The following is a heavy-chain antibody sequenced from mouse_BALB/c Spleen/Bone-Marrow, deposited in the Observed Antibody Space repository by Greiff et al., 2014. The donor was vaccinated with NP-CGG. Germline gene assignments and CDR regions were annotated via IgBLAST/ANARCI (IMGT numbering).Heavy chain of an antibody. CDR2: IDPANGNT. J-gene: IGHJ3*01. V-gene: IGHV14-3*02. CDR1: GFNIKDTY. Sequence: EVQLQQSGAELVKPGASVKLSCTASGFNIKDTYMHWVKQRPEQGLEWIGRIDPANGNTKYDPKFQGKATITADTSSNTAYLQLSSLTSEDTAVYYRAPYYYGSSQFAYWGQGTLVTVSA. CDR3: APYYYGSSQFAY. D-gene: IGHD1-1*01.